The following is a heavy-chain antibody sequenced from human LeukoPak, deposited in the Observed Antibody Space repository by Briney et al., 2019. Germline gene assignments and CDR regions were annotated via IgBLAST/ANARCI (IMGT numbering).Heavy chain of an antibody. CDR3: ARGRMTTVVTGGDYFDY. V-gene: IGHV3-30*01. CDR1: GFTFSNYA. D-gene: IGHD4-23*01. CDR2: ISYDGSNK. Sequence: GRSLRLSCAASGFTFSNYAMHWVRQAPGKGLEWVAVISYDGSNKYYADSVKGRFTISRDNSKNTLYPQMNSLRAEDTAVYYCARGRMTTVVTGGDYFDYWGQGTLVTVSS. J-gene: IGHJ4*02.